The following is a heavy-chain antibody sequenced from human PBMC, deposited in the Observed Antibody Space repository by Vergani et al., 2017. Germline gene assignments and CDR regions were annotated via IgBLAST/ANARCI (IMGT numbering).Heavy chain of an antibody. J-gene: IGHJ6*03. Sequence: QVQLVQSGAEVKKPGASVKVSCKASGYTFTSYYMHWVRQAPGQGLEWMGIINPSGGSTSYAQKFQGRVTMTRDTSTSTVYMELSSLRSEDTAVYYCAGLRSGSFPYYYYYYMDVWGKGTTVTVSS. CDR2: INPSGGST. V-gene: IGHV1-46*01. D-gene: IGHD3-3*01. CDR3: AGLRSGSFPYYYYYYMDV. CDR1: GYTFTSYY.